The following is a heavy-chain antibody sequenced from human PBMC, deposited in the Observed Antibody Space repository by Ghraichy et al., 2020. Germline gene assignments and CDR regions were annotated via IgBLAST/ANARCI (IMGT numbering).Heavy chain of an antibody. Sequence: SETLSLTCTVSGGSISSYYWSWIRQPPGKGLEWIGYIYYSGSTYYNPSLKSRVTISVDTSMNQFSLKLSSVTAADTAVYYCARKGYCSGGSCYPEDDSFGIWGQGTMVTVSS. D-gene: IGHD2-15*01. V-gene: IGHV4-59*01. CDR2: IYYSGST. J-gene: IGHJ3*02. CDR3: ARKGYCSGGSCYPEDDSFGI. CDR1: GGSISSYY.